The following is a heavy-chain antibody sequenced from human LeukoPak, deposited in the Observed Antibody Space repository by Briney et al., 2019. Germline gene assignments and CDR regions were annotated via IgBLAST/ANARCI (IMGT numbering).Heavy chain of an antibody. CDR1: GFTFSNSA. Sequence: GGSLRLSCAASGFTFSNSAMSWVRQAPGKGLEWVSAISGSGGSTYYADSVKGRFTISRDNSKNTLYLQMNSLRAEDTAVYYCAKEGIWFGELVELDYWGQGTLVTVSS. V-gene: IGHV3-23*01. D-gene: IGHD3-10*01. CDR2: ISGSGGST. CDR3: AKEGIWFGELVELDY. J-gene: IGHJ4*02.